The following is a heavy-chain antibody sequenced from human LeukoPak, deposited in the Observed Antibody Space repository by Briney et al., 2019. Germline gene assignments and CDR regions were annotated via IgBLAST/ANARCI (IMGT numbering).Heavy chain of an antibody. CDR2: IYYSGST. CDR3: ARGQLRYFDWSSYDAFDI. J-gene: IGHJ3*02. Sequence: SETLSLTCAVYGGSFSGYYWSWIRQPPGKGLEWIGYIYYSGSTNYNPSLKSRVTISVDTSKNQFSLKLSSVTAADTAVYYCARGQLRYFDWSSYDAFDIWGQGTMVTVSS. CDR1: GGSFSGYY. D-gene: IGHD3-9*01. V-gene: IGHV4-59*01.